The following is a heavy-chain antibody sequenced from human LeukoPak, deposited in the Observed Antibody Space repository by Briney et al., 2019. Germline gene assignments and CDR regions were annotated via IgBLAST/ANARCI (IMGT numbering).Heavy chain of an antibody. V-gene: IGHV1-69*13. CDR3: ARVMSSSWSYYYYGMDV. J-gene: IGHJ6*02. D-gene: IGHD6-13*01. Sequence: ASVTVSCKASGGTFSSYAISWVRQAPGQGLEWMGGIIPIFGTANYAQKFQGRVTITADESTSTAYMELSSLRSEDTAVYYCARVMSSSWSYYYYGMDVWGQGTTVTVSS. CDR1: GGTFSSYA. CDR2: IIPIFGTA.